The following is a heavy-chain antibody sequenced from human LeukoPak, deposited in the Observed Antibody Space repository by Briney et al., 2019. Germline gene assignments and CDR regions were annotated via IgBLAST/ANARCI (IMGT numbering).Heavy chain of an antibody. D-gene: IGHD5-24*01. CDR2: INAGNGNT. V-gene: IGHV1-3*01. Sequence: ASVKVSCKASGYTFTSYAMHWVRQAPGQRLEWMGWINAGNGNTKYSQKFQGRVTITRDTSASTAYMELSSLRSEDTAVYYCAREDSYLKANDYWGQGTLVTVSS. CDR3: AREDSYLKANDY. CDR1: GYTFTSYA. J-gene: IGHJ4*02.